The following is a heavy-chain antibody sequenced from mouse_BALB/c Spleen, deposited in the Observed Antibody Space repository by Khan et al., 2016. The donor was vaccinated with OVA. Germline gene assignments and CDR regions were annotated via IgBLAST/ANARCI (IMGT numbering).Heavy chain of an antibody. D-gene: IGHD1-1*01. CDR1: GFTFINYA. CDR3: ARTPGYYGSSYFDY. CDR2: ISSGGSYT. J-gene: IGHJ2*01. Sequence: EVELVESGGGLVRPGGSLKLSCAASGFTFINYAMSWVRQTPEKRLEWVATISSGGSYTYYPDSVKGRFTISRDNAENTPYLQMSSLRSEDTAMYYCARTPGYYGSSYFDYWGQGTTLTVSS. V-gene: IGHV5-9-3*01.